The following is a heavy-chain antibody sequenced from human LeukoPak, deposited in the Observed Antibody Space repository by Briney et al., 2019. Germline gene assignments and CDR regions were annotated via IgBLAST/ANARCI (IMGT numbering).Heavy chain of an antibody. CDR2: IRSKAYGGTT. CDR1: GFTFGDYA. V-gene: IGHV3-49*04. D-gene: IGHD1-1*01. J-gene: IGHJ5*02. CDR3: TRLKRYNWNDETWFDP. Sequence: GGSLRLSCTASGFTFGDYAMSWVRQAPGKGLEWVGFIRSKAYGGTTEYAASVKGRFTISRDDSKSIAYLQMNSLKTEDTAVYYCTRLKRYNWNDETWFDPWGQGTLVTVSS.